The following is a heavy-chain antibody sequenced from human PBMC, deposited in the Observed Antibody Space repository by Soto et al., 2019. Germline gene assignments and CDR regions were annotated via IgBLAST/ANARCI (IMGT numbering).Heavy chain of an antibody. Sequence: PSETLSLTCTVSGGSISSYYWSWIRQPPGKGLEWIGYIYYSGSTNYNPSLKSRVTISVDTSKNQFSLKLSSVTAADTAVYYCARDKGNWNPLAVFGSYYYYYMDVWGKGTTVTVSS. D-gene: IGHD1-1*01. CDR3: ARDKGNWNPLAVFGSYYYYYMDV. CDR2: IYYSGST. CDR1: GGSISSYY. J-gene: IGHJ6*03. V-gene: IGHV4-59*01.